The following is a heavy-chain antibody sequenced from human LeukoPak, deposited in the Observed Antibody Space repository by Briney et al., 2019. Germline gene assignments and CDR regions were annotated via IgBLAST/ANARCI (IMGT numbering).Heavy chain of an antibody. V-gene: IGHV1-2*02. Sequence: ASVKVSCKASGYTFTGYYMFWVRQASGQGLEWMGWINPNSGGSNYAQKFQGRVTMTSDTSISTGYMELSSLRSDDTAVYYCATYFLDTSARDWGQGTLVTVSS. CDR2: INPNSGGS. CDR3: ATYFLDTSARD. J-gene: IGHJ4*02. CDR1: GYTFTGYY. D-gene: IGHD3-22*01.